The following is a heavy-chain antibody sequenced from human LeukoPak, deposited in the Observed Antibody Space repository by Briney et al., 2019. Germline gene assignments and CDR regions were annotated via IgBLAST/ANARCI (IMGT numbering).Heavy chain of an antibody. J-gene: IGHJ5*01. CDR1: GGSITSHF. Sequence: SATLSLPCSVSGGSITSHFWSWIRQPPGKGLEWIGYIHYSGSANYNPSLKSRVTISPDTSKNQLFLKLNSVTAADTAVYYCARLVWLGESPGSWFDSWGQGTLVTVSS. CDR3: ARLVWLGESPGSWFDS. V-gene: IGHV4-59*11. D-gene: IGHD3-10*01. CDR2: IHYSGSA.